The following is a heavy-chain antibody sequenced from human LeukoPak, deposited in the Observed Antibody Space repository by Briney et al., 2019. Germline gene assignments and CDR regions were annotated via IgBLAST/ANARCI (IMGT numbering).Heavy chain of an antibody. CDR1: GYSFTSSW. J-gene: IGHJ5*02. CDR2: INPGDSDS. D-gene: IGHD3-10*01. Sequence: HGGSLKISCQASGYSFTSSWIGWARQMPGKGLEWMAIINPGDSDSRYSPSFQGQVTISADKSISTVYLQWGSLKASDTAMYYCARQPGAGWFDPWGQGTLVTVSS. CDR3: ARQPGAGWFDP. V-gene: IGHV5-51*01.